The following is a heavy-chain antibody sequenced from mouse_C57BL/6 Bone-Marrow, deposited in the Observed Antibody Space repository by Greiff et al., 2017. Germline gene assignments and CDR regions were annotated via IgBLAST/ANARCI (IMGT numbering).Heavy chain of an antibody. J-gene: IGHJ2*01. Sequence: QVQLQQSGAELARPGASVKLSCKASGYTFTSYGISWVKQRTGQGLEWIGEIYPRSGNTYYNQKFKGKATLTADKSSSNAYIELRSLTSEDSAVYFCARDCDGSSYGDYWGQGTTLTVSS. CDR3: ARDCDGSSYGDY. D-gene: IGHD1-1*01. CDR1: GYTFTSYG. V-gene: IGHV1-81*01. CDR2: IYPRSGNT.